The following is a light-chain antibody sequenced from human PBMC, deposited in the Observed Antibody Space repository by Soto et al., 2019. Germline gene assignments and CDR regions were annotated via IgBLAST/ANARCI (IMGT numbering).Light chain of an antibody. J-gene: IGKJ3*01. CDR3: HQYGSSPLP. V-gene: IGKV3-20*01. CDR1: QSVSSSY. Sequence: EIVLTQSPGTLSLSPGERATLSCRASQSVSSSYLAWYQQKPGQAPRLLIYGASRRATGIPDRFSGSGSGTDFTLPISRLEPEDFAVYYCHQYGSSPLPFGPGTKVDIK. CDR2: GAS.